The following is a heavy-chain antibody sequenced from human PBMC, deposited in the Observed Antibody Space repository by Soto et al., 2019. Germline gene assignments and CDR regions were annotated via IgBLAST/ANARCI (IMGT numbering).Heavy chain of an antibody. CDR1: GFTFSSYE. V-gene: IGHV3-48*03. J-gene: IGHJ1*01. Sequence: GSLRLSCAASGFTFSSYEMNWVRQAPGKGLEWVSYISSSGSTIYYADSVKGRFTISRDNAKNSLYLQMNSLRAEDTAVYYCAKSGFLEWLSEYFQHWGQGTLVTVSS. D-gene: IGHD3-3*01. CDR3: AKSGFLEWLSEYFQH. CDR2: ISSSGSTI.